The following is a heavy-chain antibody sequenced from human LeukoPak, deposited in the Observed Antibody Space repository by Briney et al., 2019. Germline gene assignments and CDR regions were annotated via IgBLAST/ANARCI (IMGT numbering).Heavy chain of an antibody. CDR3: ARDHADTATHY. Sequence: GGSLRLPCAASGFTFSSYSMNWVRQAPGKGLEWVSSISSSSSYIYYADSVKGRFTISRDNAKNSLYLQMNSLRAEDTAVYYCARDHADTATHYWGQGTLVTVSS. D-gene: IGHD5-18*01. V-gene: IGHV3-21*01. CDR1: GFTFSSYS. CDR2: ISSSSSYI. J-gene: IGHJ4*02.